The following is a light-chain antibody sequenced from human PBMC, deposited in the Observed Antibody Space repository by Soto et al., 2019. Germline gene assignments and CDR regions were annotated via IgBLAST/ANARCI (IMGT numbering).Light chain of an antibody. CDR2: AAS. CDR1: QGISSY. CDR3: QQYVSSPPT. Sequence: AIRMTQSPSSFSASTGDRVTITCRASQGISSYLSWYQQKPGKAPKLLIYAASTLQSGVPSRFSGSGSGTDFTLTINRLEPEDFAVYYCQQYVSSPPTFGQGTKVDIK. J-gene: IGKJ1*01. V-gene: IGKV1-8*01.